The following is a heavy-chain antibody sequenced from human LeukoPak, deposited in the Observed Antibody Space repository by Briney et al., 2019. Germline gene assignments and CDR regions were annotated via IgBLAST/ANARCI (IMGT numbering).Heavy chain of an antibody. CDR3: ALGARDDAFDI. J-gene: IGHJ3*02. CDR1: GDSFTSYW. V-gene: IGHV5-51*01. CDR2: IYPGHSDT. D-gene: IGHD4/OR15-4a*01. Sequence: GESLKISCKGSGDSFTSYWIGWVRQMPGKGLEWMGIIYPGHSDTRYSPSFQGQVTISTDKSISTAYLQWSSLKASDTAMYYCALGARDDAFDIWGQGTMVTVSS.